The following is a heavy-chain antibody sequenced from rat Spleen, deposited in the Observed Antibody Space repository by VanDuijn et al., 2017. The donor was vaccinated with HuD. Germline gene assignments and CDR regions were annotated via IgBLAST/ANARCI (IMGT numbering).Heavy chain of an antibody. Sequence: EVKLVESGGGLVQPGRSLKLSCAASGFNFNDYWMGWVRQAPGKGLEWIGEINKDSRTINYTPSLKDKFTISRDNAQNTLYLQMSKLGSEDTAIYYCARRHYGYTDYFDYWGQGVMVTVSS. V-gene: IGHV4-2*01. D-gene: IGHD1-9*01. J-gene: IGHJ2*01. CDR1: GFNFNDYW. CDR2: INKDSRTI. CDR3: ARRHYGYTDYFDY.